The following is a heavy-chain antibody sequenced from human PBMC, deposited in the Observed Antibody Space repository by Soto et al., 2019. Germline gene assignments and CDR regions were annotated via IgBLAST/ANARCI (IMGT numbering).Heavy chain of an antibody. J-gene: IGHJ4*02. CDR2: SAPGNGNT. D-gene: IGHD2-21*01. CDR1: GYTFTDYA. V-gene: IGHV1-3*01. CDR3: AKGSRMWTPDS. Sequence: QVQLVQSGAEMKKPGASVKVFCKASGYTFTDYAIHWVLQAPGQRLELMGWSAPGNGNTKYSQNFQGRVTITRDTSATTAYMELSSRRSEDTAVYYCAKGSRMWTPDSWGQGTLVTVSS.